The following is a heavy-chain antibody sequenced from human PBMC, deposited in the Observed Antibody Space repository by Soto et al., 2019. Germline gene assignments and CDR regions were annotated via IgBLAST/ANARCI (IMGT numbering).Heavy chain of an antibody. CDR1: GFTFSDYY. Sequence: GGSLRLSCAASGFTFSDYYMSWIRQAPGKGLEWVSYISSSGSTIYYADSVKGRFTISRDNAKNSLYLQMNSLRAEDTAVYYCARGYFDWLLSPFWFDPWGQGTLVTVSS. J-gene: IGHJ5*02. V-gene: IGHV3-11*01. CDR3: ARGYFDWLLSPFWFDP. D-gene: IGHD3-9*01. CDR2: ISSSGSTI.